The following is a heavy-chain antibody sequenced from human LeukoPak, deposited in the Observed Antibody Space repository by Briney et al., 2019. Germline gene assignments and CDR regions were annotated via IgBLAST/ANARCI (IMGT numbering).Heavy chain of an antibody. CDR2: ISDDGSYT. D-gene: IGHD2-21*01. Sequence: PGGSLRLSCAASGFSFSSHCVHWVRQAPGKGLVWVSRISDDGSYTSNVDSVKGRFTISRDNVNNMLYLHMNSLRAEDTAVYYCASFGISWRSSYWGQGTLVTVSS. J-gene: IGHJ4*02. CDR1: GFSFSSHC. CDR3: ASFGISWRSSY. V-gene: IGHV3-74*01.